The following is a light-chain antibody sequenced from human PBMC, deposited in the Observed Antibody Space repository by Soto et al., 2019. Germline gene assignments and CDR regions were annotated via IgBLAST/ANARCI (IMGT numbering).Light chain of an antibody. Sequence: DLQMTQSPYSLSAAVGDRVTIACRASQSIASYLNWFQQKPGKAPRLLIYEISTLQSGVPARFSGSGSWTDFTLTISGLQPEDFATYFCLQTYNAPYTFGQGTSLEI. CDR2: EIS. CDR3: LQTYNAPYT. J-gene: IGKJ2*01. CDR1: QSIASY. V-gene: IGKV1-39*01.